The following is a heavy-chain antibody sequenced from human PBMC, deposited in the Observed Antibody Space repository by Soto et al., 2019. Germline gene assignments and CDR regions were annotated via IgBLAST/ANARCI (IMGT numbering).Heavy chain of an antibody. CDR3: AGKEAFDY. J-gene: IGHJ4*02. CDR2: ISYDGSNK. V-gene: IGHV3-30-3*01. Sequence: PGGSLRLSCAASGFTFSSYAMHWVRQAPGKGLEWVAVISYDGSNKYYADSVKGRFTISRDNSKNTLYLQMNSLRAEDTAVYYCAGKEAFDYWGQGTLVTVSS. CDR1: GFTFSSYA.